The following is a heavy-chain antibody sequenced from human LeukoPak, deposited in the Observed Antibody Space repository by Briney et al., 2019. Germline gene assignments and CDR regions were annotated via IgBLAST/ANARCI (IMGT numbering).Heavy chain of an antibody. Sequence: GGSLRLSCAASGFTFGNCWMSWVRQAPGKGLEWVANIKQDGSDKYYVDSVTGRFTISRDNAKNSLYLQMNSLRAEDTAVYYCARWATSFDLWGQGTLATVSS. CDR3: ARWATSFDL. V-gene: IGHV3-7*01. CDR2: IKQDGSDK. J-gene: IGHJ4*02. CDR1: GFTFGNCW. D-gene: IGHD6-6*01.